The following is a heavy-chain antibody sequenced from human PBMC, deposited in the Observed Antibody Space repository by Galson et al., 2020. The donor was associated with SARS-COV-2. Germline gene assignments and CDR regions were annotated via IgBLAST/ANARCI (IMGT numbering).Heavy chain of an antibody. Sequence: ASETLSLTCTVSGGSISSRSYYCGWIRQPPGRGLEWTGRFYYSGSTYYNPSLKRRVTITVDTSKNQFSLKLCSVTASYTAVYYCARVPVLLWFEALAFTEYYFDYWGQGTLVTVSS. V-gene: IGHV4-39*07. CDR1: GGSISSRSYY. CDR3: ARVPVLLWFEALAFTEYYFDY. D-gene: IGHD3-10*01. J-gene: IGHJ4*02. CDR2: FYYSGST.